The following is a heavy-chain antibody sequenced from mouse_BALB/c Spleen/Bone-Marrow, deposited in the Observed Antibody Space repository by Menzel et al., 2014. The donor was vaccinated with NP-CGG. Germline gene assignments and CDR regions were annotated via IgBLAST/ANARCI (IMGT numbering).Heavy chain of an antibody. Sequence: DVMLGESGGGLVKPGGSLKLSCAASGFTFSSYAMSWVRQSPEKRLEWVAEISSGGSYTYYPDTVTGRFTISRNNAKNAMYLGMSRLRSEDAAMYYCAREGLRRRAAMDYWGQGTSVTVSS. D-gene: IGHD2-4*01. CDR1: GFTFSSYA. J-gene: IGHJ4*01. CDR3: AREGLRRRAAMDY. CDR2: ISSGGSYT. V-gene: IGHV5-9-4*01.